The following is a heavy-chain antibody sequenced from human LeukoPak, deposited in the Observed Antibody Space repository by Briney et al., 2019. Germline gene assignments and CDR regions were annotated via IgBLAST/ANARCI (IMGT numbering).Heavy chain of an antibody. CDR1: GFTFSDYW. CDR2: IKQDGSEK. J-gene: IGHJ4*02. D-gene: IGHD6-13*01. Sequence: GGSLRLSCAASGFTFSDYWMTWVRQAPGEGLEWVANIKQDGSEKYYVDSVKGRFTISRDNAKNSLYLQMNSLRAEDTAVYYCARDRVGHSSSWYGGFDYWGQGTLVTVSS. V-gene: IGHV3-7*01. CDR3: ARDRVGHSSSWYGGFDY.